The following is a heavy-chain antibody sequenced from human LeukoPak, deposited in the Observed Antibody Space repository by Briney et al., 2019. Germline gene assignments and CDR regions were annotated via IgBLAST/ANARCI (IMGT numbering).Heavy chain of an antibody. CDR1: GGSISSSSYY. J-gene: IGHJ6*03. CDR2: IYYSVTT. Sequence: SETLSLTCTVSGGSISSSSYYWGWIRQPPGKGPEWIGSIYYSVTTYYNPSLKSRVTISVDTSKNQFSLKLSSVTAADTAVYYCARVPPPPDNYVKIYYYYYMDVWGKGTTVTVSS. D-gene: IGHD4-11*01. V-gene: IGHV4-39*07. CDR3: ARVPPPPDNYVKIYYYYYMDV.